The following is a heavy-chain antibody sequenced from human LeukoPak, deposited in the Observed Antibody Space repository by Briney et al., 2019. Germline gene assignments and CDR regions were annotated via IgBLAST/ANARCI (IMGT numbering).Heavy chain of an antibody. CDR3: ARHVRMILRSFDWLPAWFDP. Sequence: PSETLSLTCTVSGGSISSRNYYWGWIRQPPGKGLEWIGSISYSESTYYNPSLKSRVTISVDTSKNQFSLRLGSVTAADTTVYYCARHVRMILRSFDWLPAWFDPSGQGTQVTVSS. J-gene: IGHJ5*02. CDR2: ISYSEST. D-gene: IGHD3-9*01. CDR1: GGSISSRNYY. V-gene: IGHV4-39*01.